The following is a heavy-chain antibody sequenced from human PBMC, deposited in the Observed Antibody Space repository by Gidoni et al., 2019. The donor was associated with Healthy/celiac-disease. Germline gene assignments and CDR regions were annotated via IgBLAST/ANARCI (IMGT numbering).Heavy chain of an antibody. CDR1: AVSTSSGGYY. J-gene: IGHJ3*02. V-gene: IGHV4-31*03. D-gene: IGHD3-22*01. Sequence: QVQLQESGPGLVKPSQTQSLTCTVSAVSTSSGGYYWSWIRQHPGKGLEWIGYIYYSGSTYYNPSLKSRVTISVDTSKNQFSLKLSSVTAADTAVYYCARGGGYYDSSGLPSAFDIWGQGTMVTVSS. CDR2: IYYSGST. CDR3: ARGGGYYDSSGLPSAFDI.